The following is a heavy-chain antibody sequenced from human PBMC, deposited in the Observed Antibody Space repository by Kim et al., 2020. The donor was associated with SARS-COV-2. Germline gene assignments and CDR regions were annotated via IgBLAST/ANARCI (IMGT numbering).Heavy chain of an antibody. CDR3: ARGGSYSFEY. CDR1: GFTFSDYW. Sequence: GGSLRLSCAASGFTFSDYWMRWVRHSPGKGLEWVADLNQDGSDKHYMESVKDRFTISRDNAKNSLFLQMDSLRAEDAALYYCARGGSYSFEYWSQGTLVTVSS. J-gene: IGHJ4*02. CDR2: LNQDGSDK. D-gene: IGHD6-13*01. V-gene: IGHV3-7*01.